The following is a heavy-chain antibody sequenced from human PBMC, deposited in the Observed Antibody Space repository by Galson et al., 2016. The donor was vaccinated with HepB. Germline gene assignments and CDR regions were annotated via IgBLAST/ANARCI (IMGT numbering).Heavy chain of an antibody. CDR2: IRHDESIR. Sequence: SLRLSCAASGFSFSDYWMHWVRQAPGKGLEWVSRIRHDESIRGYADSVQGRFTISRDNAKNTLYLQMSSLRAEDTAVYFCATSDWLDRWGQGTLVTVSS. V-gene: IGHV3-74*01. CDR1: GFSFSDYW. CDR3: ATSDWLDR. D-gene: IGHD6-19*01. J-gene: IGHJ5*01.